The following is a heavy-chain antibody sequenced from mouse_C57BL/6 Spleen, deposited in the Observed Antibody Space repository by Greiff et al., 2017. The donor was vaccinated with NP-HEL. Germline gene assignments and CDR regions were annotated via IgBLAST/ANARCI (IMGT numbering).Heavy chain of an antibody. J-gene: IGHJ3*01. CDR3: ARSGTTVVATDRIAY. D-gene: IGHD1-1*01. V-gene: IGHV1-81*01. CDR1: GYTFTSYG. Sequence: QVHVKQSGAELARPGASVKLSCKASGYTFTSYGISWVKQRTGQGLEWIGEIYPRSGNTYYNEKFKGKATLTADKSSSTAYMELRSLTSEDSAVYFCARSGTTVVATDRIAYWGQGTLVTVSA. CDR2: IYPRSGNT.